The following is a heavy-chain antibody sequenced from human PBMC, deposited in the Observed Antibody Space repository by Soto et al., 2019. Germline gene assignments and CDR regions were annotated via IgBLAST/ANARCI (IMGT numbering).Heavy chain of an antibody. CDR1: GYTFTGYY. V-gene: IGHV1-2*04. J-gene: IGHJ4*02. Sequence: ASVKVSCKASGYTFTGYYMHWVRQAPGQGLEWMGWINPNSGGTNYAQKFQGWVTMTRDTSISTAYMELSRLRSDDTAVYYCAREYDSSGYYPVGFDYWGQGTLVTVSS. D-gene: IGHD3-22*01. CDR2: INPNSGGT. CDR3: AREYDSSGYYPVGFDY.